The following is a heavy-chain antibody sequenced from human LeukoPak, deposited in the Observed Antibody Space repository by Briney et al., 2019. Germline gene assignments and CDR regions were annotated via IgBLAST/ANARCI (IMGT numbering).Heavy chain of an antibody. CDR1: GFTFSSYG. J-gene: IGHJ4*02. V-gene: IGHV3-30*02. CDR2: IRYDGSNK. CDR3: AKQAHEYHYSGSQYGSFDY. Sequence: GGSLRLSCAASGFTFSSYGMHWVRQAPGKGLEWVAFIRYDGSNKYYADSLKGRFTVSRDNSKNTLYLQLNSLRAEDTALYYCAKQAHEYHYSGSQYGSFDYWGQGTLVSVSS. D-gene: IGHD1-26*01.